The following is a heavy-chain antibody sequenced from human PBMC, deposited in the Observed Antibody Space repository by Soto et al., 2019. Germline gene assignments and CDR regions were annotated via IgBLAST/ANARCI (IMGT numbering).Heavy chain of an antibody. CDR3: ARFVRHQLPTIDF. CDR2: MNPESGNI. J-gene: IGHJ4*02. V-gene: IGHV1-8*01. CDR1: GYTFTSYD. Sequence: QVQLVQSGAEVKKPGASVRVSCKASGYTFTSYDINWVRQASGQGREWMGWMNPESGNIGYAENFQGRVTMTRDTSTSTAYMALIGLRSDDTAVYYCARFVRHQLPTIDFWGQGTLVTVSS. D-gene: IGHD1-26*01.